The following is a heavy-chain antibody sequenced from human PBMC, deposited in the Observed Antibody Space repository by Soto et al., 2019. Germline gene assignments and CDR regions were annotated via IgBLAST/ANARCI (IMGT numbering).Heavy chain of an antibody. J-gene: IGHJ4*02. CDR3: ARARDFWSTYFDS. Sequence: EVQLVKSGGGLVQPGGSLRLSCAASGFTFSNYWMSWVRQAPGQGLECVANIKHDGTEKYYVDSVKGRFTISRDNAKNSLYLQMNSLRAEDTAVYYCARARDFWSTYFDSWGQGTLVTVSS. D-gene: IGHD3-3*01. CDR2: IKHDGTEK. CDR1: GFTFSNYW. V-gene: IGHV3-7*03.